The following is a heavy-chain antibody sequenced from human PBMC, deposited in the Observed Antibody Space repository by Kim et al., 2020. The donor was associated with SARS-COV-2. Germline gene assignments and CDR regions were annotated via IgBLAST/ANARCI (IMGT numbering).Heavy chain of an antibody. CDR3: ASLDKYYDILTDYYPFDY. D-gene: IGHD3-9*01. J-gene: IGHJ4*02. V-gene: IGHV3-11*06. Sequence: KCQFTISRDNANNSLYLQMNSLRAEDTAVYYCASLDKYYDILTDYYPFDYWGQGTLVTVSS.